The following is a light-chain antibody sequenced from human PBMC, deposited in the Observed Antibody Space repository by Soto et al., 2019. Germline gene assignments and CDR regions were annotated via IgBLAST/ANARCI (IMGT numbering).Light chain of an antibody. V-gene: IGLV2-14*01. CDR3: NSYTSSSTVL. Sequence: QSVLTQPASVSGSPGQSITISCTGTSSDVGNYNYVSWYQQHPGKAPELMIYDVSYRPSGVSNRFSGSKSGNTASLTISGLQAEDEADYYCNSYTSSSTVLFGGGTQLTVL. J-gene: IGLJ2*01. CDR1: SSDVGNYNY. CDR2: DVS.